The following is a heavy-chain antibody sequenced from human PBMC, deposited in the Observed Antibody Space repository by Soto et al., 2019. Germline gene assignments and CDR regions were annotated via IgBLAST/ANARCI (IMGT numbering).Heavy chain of an antibody. J-gene: IGHJ5*02. CDR3: SHSLIGYYYDSSGSNWFDP. V-gene: IGHV2-5*02. CDR1: GFSLSTSGVG. D-gene: IGHD3-22*01. CDR2: IYWDDDK. Sequence: SGPTLVNPTQTLTLTCTFSGFSLSTSGVGVGWIRQPPGKALEWLALIYWDDDKRYSPSLKSRLTITKDTSKNQVVLTMTNMDPVDTATYYCSHSLIGYYYDSSGSNWFDPWGQGTLVTVSS.